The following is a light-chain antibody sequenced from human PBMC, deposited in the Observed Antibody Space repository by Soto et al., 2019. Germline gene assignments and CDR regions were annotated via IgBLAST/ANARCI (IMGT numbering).Light chain of an antibody. CDR1: QSVSSN. V-gene: IGKV3-15*01. J-gene: IGKJ3*01. Sequence: EIVMTQSPATLSVSPGERATLSCRASQSVSSNLAWYQQKPGQAPRLLIYGASTRATGIPARFSGSGSGTGFALSISSRQSEDFSVYYCQQYNNWPFTFGPGIKMNIK. CDR3: QQYNNWPFT. CDR2: GAS.